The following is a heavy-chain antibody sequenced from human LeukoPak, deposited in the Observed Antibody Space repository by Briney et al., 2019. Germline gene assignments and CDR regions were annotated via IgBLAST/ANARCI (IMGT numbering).Heavy chain of an antibody. CDR1: GFTFSSYG. CDR3: ARVLCSGGTCLDAFDI. V-gene: IGHV3-33*08. J-gene: IGHJ3*02. Sequence: PGGSLRLSCAASGFTFSSYGMHWVRQAPGEGLEWVAVIWYDGSNKYYADSVKGRFTISRDNSKNTLYLQMNSLRAEDTAVYYCARVLCSGGTCLDAFDIWGQGTMVSVSS. D-gene: IGHD2-15*01. CDR2: IWYDGSNK.